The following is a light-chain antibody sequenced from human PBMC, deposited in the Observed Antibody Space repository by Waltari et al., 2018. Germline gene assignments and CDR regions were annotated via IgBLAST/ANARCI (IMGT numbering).Light chain of an antibody. CDR1: SGSIPSKS. CDR2: EDN. J-gene: IGLJ2*01. CDR3: QSYDSSGVVV. Sequence: NFMLTQPHSVSESPGKTVTISCTRTSGSIPSKSVQWHQQPPGWSPPTVISEDNLRPSGVPDRFSGSIDSSSTSASLTISGLKTEDEADYYCQSYDSSGVVVFGGGTKLTVL. V-gene: IGLV6-57*01.